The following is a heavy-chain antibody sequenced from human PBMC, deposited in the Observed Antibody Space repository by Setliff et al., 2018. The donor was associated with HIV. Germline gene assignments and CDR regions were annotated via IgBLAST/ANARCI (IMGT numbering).Heavy chain of an antibody. CDR3: ARFSLGYCSGGSRYPDFDP. J-gene: IGHJ5*02. CDR1: GGTFSSYA. D-gene: IGHD2-15*01. CDR2: IIPIFGTA. V-gene: IGHV1-69*13. Sequence: GASVKVSCKASGGTFSSYAISWVRQAPGQGLEWMGGIIPIFGTANYAQKFQGRVTITADESTSTAYMELSSLRSEDTAVYYCARFSLGYCSGGSRYPDFDPWGQGTLVTVSS.